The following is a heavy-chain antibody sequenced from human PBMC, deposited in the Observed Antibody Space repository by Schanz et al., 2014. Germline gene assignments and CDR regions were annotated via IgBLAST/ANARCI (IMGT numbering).Heavy chain of an antibody. J-gene: IGHJ3*02. D-gene: IGHD3-10*01. Sequence: VQLLESGGGLVQPGGSLRLSCAASGFTFRVFAMNWVRQAPGKGLEWVALISYDGSSKNHADSVQGRFTISRDNSKNALYLQMDSLRAEDTAVYYCARGIITMVRGGDVGAFDTWGQGTMVTVSS. CDR1: GFTFRVFA. CDR2: ISYDGSSK. CDR3: ARGIITMVRGGDVGAFDT. V-gene: IGHV3-33*08.